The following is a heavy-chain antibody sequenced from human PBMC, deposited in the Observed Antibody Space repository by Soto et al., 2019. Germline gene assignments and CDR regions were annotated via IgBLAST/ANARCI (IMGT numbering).Heavy chain of an antibody. J-gene: IGHJ6*04. V-gene: IGHV3-66*01. CDR1: GFSVSSKY. Sequence: EVQLVESGGDLVQPGGSLRLSCAASGFSVSSKYMSWVRQAPGKGLEWVSLIQSGGTTYYAGSVKGRFTISRDYSENTLFLPMPSLRVEDTAVYYCTRDDVHFNGDRYYGVPMDVWGKRTTVTVSA. CDR2: IQSGGTT. CDR3: TRDDVHFNGDRYYGVPMDV. D-gene: IGHD2-8*01.